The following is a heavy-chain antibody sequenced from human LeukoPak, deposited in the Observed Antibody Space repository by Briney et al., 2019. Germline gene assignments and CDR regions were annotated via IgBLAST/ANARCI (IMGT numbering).Heavy chain of an antibody. CDR1: GFTFSSYW. V-gene: IGHV3-7*01. CDR2: IKQDGSEK. CDR3: ARDRGARAAAGTEH. Sequence: GGSLRLSCATSGFTFSSYWMSWVRQAPGKGLEWVANIKQDGSEKYYVDSVKGRFTISRDNAKNSLYLQMNSLRAEDTAVYYCARDRGARAAAGTEHWGQGTLVTVSS. D-gene: IGHD6-13*01. J-gene: IGHJ1*01.